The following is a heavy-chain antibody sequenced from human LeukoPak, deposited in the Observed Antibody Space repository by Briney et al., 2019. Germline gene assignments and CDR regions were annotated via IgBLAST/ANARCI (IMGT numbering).Heavy chain of an antibody. D-gene: IGHD6-13*01. Sequence: PGGSLRLSSAASGFTFSSYAMSWVRQAPGKGLEWVSAISGSGGSTYYADSVKGRFTISRDNSKNTLYPQMNSLRAEDTAVYYCATYSSSWYCFDYWGQGTLVTVSS. CDR2: ISGSGGST. J-gene: IGHJ4*02. V-gene: IGHV3-23*01. CDR3: ATYSSSWYCFDY. CDR1: GFTFSSYA.